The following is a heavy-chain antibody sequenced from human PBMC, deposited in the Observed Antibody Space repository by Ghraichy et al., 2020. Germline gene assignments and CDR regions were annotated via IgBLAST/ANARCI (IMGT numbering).Heavy chain of an antibody. CDR1: GFTFSSSW. Sequence: GGSLRLSCEGSGFTFSSSWIHWIRRGPGKGLVWISHIDSDGRTTTYADSVRGRFTISRDNGKNTVYLQMDSLSADDTADYYCARDRRHPASPPPFYYGLDVWGQGTPVTVS. V-gene: IGHV3-74*03. CDR2: IDSDGRTT. CDR3: ARDRRHPASPPPFYYGLDV. D-gene: IGHD2-15*01. J-gene: IGHJ6*02.